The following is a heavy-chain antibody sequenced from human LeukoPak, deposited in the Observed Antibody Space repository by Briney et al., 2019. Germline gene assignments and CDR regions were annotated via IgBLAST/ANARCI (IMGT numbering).Heavy chain of an antibody. Sequence: GGSLRLSCAASGFSFSSYWMSWVRQAPGKGLEWVANIEGDGSERNYMDSVKDRFTISRDNAKNSLHLQMNSLRAEDTAVYYCAAGVGWLIDYWGQGTLVTVSS. CDR3: AAGVGWLIDY. CDR1: GFSFSSYW. J-gene: IGHJ4*02. D-gene: IGHD6-19*01. CDR2: IEGDGSER. V-gene: IGHV3-7*03.